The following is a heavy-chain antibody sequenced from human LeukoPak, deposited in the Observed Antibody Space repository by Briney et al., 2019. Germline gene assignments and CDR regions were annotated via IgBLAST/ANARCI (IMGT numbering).Heavy chain of an antibody. CDR3: ARLPWRYYYDSSGYATDAFDI. J-gene: IGHJ3*02. CDR2: IYPGDPDT. CDR1: GYSFTSYW. V-gene: IGHV5-51*01. Sequence: GASLKISCKGSGYSFTSYWIGWVRQMPGKGLEWMGIIYPGDPDTRYSPSFQGQVTISADKSISTAYLQWSSLKASDTAMYYCARLPWRYYYDSSGYATDAFDIWGQGTMVTVSS. D-gene: IGHD3-22*01.